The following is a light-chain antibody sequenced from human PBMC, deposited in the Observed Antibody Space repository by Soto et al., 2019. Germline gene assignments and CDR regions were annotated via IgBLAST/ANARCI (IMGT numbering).Light chain of an antibody. Sequence: DIRMTQSPSSLSASVGDRVTITCQASQDITNYLNWYQQKPGKAPKLLIYDVSRLETGVPSRFSGSGSGRHFTFTISSLQHEDIATYFCQQYGSLPFTFGPGTKVNTK. V-gene: IGKV1-33*01. J-gene: IGKJ3*01. CDR2: DVS. CDR3: QQYGSLPFT. CDR1: QDITNY.